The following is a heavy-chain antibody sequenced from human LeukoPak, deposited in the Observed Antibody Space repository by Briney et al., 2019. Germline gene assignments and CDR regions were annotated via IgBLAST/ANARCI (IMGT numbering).Heavy chain of an antibody. CDR3: ARWEDDAFDI. D-gene: IGHD1-26*01. CDR1: GFTFSSYS. V-gene: IGHV3-21*01. J-gene: IGHJ3*02. CDR2: ISSSSSYI. Sequence: PGGSLRLSCAASGFTFSSYSMNWVRQAPGKGLEWVSSISSSSSYIYYADSVKGRYTISRDNAKNSLYLQMNSRRAEDTAVYYCARWEDDAFDIWGQGTMVTVSS.